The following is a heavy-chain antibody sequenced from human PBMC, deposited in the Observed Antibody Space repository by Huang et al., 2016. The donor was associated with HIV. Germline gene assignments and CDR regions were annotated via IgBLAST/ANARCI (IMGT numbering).Heavy chain of an antibody. Sequence: EVQLLESGGGLVQHGGSLRLSCAASIFPFSTSAMSWVRQARGKGRKWESGISGRGSSTYYADSVKGRFTISRDNSRNTLYLQMKSLRVEDTAIYYCAKGSERSLTGPKYQYYFDYWGQGTLVTVSS. CDR2: ISGRGSST. V-gene: IGHV3-23*01. CDR1: IFPFSTSA. D-gene: IGHD3-3*01. J-gene: IGHJ4*02. CDR3: AKGSERSLTGPKYQYYFDY.